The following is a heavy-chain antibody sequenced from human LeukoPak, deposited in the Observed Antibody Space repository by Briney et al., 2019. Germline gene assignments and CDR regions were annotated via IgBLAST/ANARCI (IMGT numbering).Heavy chain of an antibody. V-gene: IGHV4-59*01. CDR3: ARVHYFDSSGYYSSTYYYYMDV. CDR2: ISYSGST. Sequence: PSETLSLTCTVSGGSISNYYWTWIRQPPGKGLEWIGYISYSGSTKGNPSLKSRVTISIDTSKNQFSLKLSSVTAADTAVYYCARVHYFDSSGYYSSTYYYYMDVWGKGTTVTVSS. CDR1: GGSISNYY. J-gene: IGHJ6*03. D-gene: IGHD3-22*01.